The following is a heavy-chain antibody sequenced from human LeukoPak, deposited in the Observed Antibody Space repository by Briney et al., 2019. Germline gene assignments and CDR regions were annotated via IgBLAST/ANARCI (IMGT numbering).Heavy chain of an antibody. Sequence: SVKVSCKASGGTFSSYAISWVRQAPGQGLEWMGGIIPIFGTANYAQKFQGRVTIATDESTSTAYMELSSLRSEDTAVYYCARGSGGYNWFDPWGQGTLVTVSS. CDR1: GGTFSSYA. J-gene: IGHJ5*02. D-gene: IGHD6-25*01. CDR3: ARGSGGYNWFDP. V-gene: IGHV1-69*05. CDR2: IIPIFGTA.